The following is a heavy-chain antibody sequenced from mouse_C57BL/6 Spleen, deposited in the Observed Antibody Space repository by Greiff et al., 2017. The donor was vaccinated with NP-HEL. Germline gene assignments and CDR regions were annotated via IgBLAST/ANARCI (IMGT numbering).Heavy chain of an antibody. D-gene: IGHD1-1*02. Sequence: EVKVVESGGGLVKPGGSLKLSCAASGFTFSSYAMSWVRQTPEKRLEWVATISDGGSYTYYPDNVKGRFTISRDNAKNNLYLQMSHLKSEDTAMYYCEREGGGMGVDGFAYWGQGTLVTVS. CDR1: GFTFSSYA. CDR2: ISDGGSYT. J-gene: IGHJ3*01. CDR3: EREGGGMGVDGFAY. V-gene: IGHV5-4*01.